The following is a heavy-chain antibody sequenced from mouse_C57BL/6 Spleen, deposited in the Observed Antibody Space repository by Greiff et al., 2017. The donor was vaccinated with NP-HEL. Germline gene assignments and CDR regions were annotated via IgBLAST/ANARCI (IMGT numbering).Heavy chain of an antibody. CDR2: IDPEDGDT. CDR1: GFNIKDYY. Sequence: EVQLQQSGAELVRPGASVKLSCTASGFNIKDYYMHWVKQRPEQGLEWIGRIDPEDGDTEYAPKFQGKATMTADTSSNTAYLQLSSLTSEDTAVYYCTYYYGSSYVRGFDYWGQGTTLTVSS. V-gene: IGHV14-1*01. CDR3: TYYYGSSYVRGFDY. J-gene: IGHJ2*01. D-gene: IGHD1-1*01.